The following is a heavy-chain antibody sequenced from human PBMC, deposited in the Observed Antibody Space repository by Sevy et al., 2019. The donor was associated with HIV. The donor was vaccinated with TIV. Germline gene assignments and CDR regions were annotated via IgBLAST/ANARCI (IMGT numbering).Heavy chain of an antibody. V-gene: IGHV3-49*04. J-gene: IGHJ6*02. D-gene: IGHD2-15*01. CDR3: TRGCSGGSCYSDLFYYYGMDV. CDR1: GFTFGDYA. Sequence: GGSLRLSCTASGFTFGDYAMSWVRQAPGKGLEWVGFIRSKAYGGTTEYAASVKGRFTISRDVSKSIAYLQMNSLKTEDTAVYYCTRGCSGGSCYSDLFYYYGMDVWGQGTTVTVSS. CDR2: IRSKAYGGTT.